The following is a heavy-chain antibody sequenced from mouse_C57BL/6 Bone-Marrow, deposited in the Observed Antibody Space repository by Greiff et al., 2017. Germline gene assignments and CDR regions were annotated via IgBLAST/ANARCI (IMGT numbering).Heavy chain of an antibody. CDR2: INPNNGTT. D-gene: IGHD2-4*01. CDR1: GYSFTDYN. J-gene: IGHJ4*01. CDR3: ARGYDYDYAMDY. V-gene: IGHV1-39*01. Sequence: VQLQQPGPELVKPGASVKISCKASGYSFTDYNMNWVKQSNGKSLEWIGVINPNNGTTSYNEKFKGKATLTVDQSSSTAYMQLTSLTSEDSAVYDGARGYDYDYAMDYWGQGTSVTVSS.